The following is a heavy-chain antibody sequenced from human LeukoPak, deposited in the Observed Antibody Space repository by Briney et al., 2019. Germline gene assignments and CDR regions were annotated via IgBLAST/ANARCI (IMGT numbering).Heavy chain of an antibody. D-gene: IGHD6-13*01. CDR1: GYTFTSYG. CDR3: AIGIAAAGKPLIFY. Sequence: GASVKVSCKASGYTFTSYGISWVRQAPGQGLEWMGWISAYNGNTNYAQKLQGRVTMTTDTSTSTAYMELRSLRSGDTAVYYCAIGIAAAGKPLIFYWGQGTLVTVSS. V-gene: IGHV1-18*01. J-gene: IGHJ4*02. CDR2: ISAYNGNT.